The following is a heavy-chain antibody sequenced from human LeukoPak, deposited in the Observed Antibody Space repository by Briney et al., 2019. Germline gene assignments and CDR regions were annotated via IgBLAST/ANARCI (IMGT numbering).Heavy chain of an antibody. J-gene: IGHJ4*02. Sequence: GGSLRLSCAASGFTFSSYEMNWVRQAPGKGLEWVSYISSSGSTIYYADSVKGRFTISRDNSKNTLYLQMNSLRAEDTAVYYCAKDYYGSNDYWGQGTLVTVSS. V-gene: IGHV3-48*03. CDR1: GFTFSSYE. D-gene: IGHD3-10*01. CDR2: ISSSGSTI. CDR3: AKDYYGSNDY.